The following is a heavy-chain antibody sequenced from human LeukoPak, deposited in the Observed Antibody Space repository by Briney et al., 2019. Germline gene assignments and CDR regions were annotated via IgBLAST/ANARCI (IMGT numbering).Heavy chain of an antibody. D-gene: IGHD3-22*01. Sequence: NSSETLSLTCSVSGDSVSRSDSYWDWIRQPPGKGLEWIGTTYYSGRTYYSPSLKSRVTMSVDPSNNQFSLNLRSVTAADTAVYYCARRRYYDGSGYLEWGQGTLLSVSS. V-gene: IGHV4-39*01. CDR1: GDSVSRSDSY. CDR2: TYYSGRT. J-gene: IGHJ1*01. CDR3: ARRRYYDGSGYLE.